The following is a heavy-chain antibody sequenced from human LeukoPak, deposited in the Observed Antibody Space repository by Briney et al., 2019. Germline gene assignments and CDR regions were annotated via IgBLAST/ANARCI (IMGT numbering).Heavy chain of an antibody. V-gene: IGHV4-39*07. D-gene: IGHD3-10*01. J-gene: IGHJ4*02. Sequence: PSETLSLTCTVSGGSISSSSYYWGWIRQPPGKGLQWIGSINYSGNTYYNPSLKSRVTISVDTSKNQFSLKLSSVTAADTAVYFCAKDLIIMVRGVSHWGQGTLVTVSS. CDR3: AKDLIIMVRGVSH. CDR1: GGSISSSSYY. CDR2: INYSGNT.